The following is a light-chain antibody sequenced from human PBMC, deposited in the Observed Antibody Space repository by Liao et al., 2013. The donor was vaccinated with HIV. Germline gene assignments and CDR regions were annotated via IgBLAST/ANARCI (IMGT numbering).Light chain of an antibody. Sequence: SYILTQPPSVSVAPGKTASITCGGQNIVHKSVHWYQQKPGQAPVLVIYKDSERPSGLPERFSGASSGTTVTLTISGALVEDEADYYCYSVADNIGVFGGGTKLTVL. J-gene: IGLJ2*01. CDR1: NIVHKS. V-gene: IGLV3-21*01. CDR3: YSVADNIGV. CDR2: KDS.